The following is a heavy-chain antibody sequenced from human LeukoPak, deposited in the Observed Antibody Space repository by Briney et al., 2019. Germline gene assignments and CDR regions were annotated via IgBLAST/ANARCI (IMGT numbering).Heavy chain of an antibody. J-gene: IGHJ4*02. CDR2: IYTSGST. CDR1: DGSITSYY. V-gene: IGHV4-4*07. Sequence: PSETLSLTCSVSDGSITSYYWSWIRQAAGKGLEWIGRIYTSGSTAYNPSLKSRVTMSVDTSKNQFPLKLYSVTAADTAVYYCARSGGSGTYYDGSFDYWGQGTLVTVSS. D-gene: IGHD1-26*01. CDR3: ARSGGSGTYYDGSFDY.